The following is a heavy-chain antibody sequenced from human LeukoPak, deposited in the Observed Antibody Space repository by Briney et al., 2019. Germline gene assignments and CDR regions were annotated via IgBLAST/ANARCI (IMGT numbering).Heavy chain of an antibody. CDR1: GYTFTTYD. CDR3: ARGVATNY. Sequence: GSVTVSCKASGYTFTTYDINWVRQAPGQGLEWMGWMNCNTGDTDYAQKVQGRLTMTSDTSITTAYMELTSLTSEDTAVYFCARGVATNYGGQGTLVTVSS. J-gene: IGHJ4*02. V-gene: IGHV1-8*01. CDR2: MNCNTGDT. D-gene: IGHD5-12*01.